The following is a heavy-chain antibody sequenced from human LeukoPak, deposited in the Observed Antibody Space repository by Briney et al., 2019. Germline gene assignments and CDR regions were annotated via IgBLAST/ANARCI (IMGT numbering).Heavy chain of an antibody. D-gene: IGHD3-3*02. CDR2: MNPNSGNT. CDR3: ARISVAPYYYYYYMDV. J-gene: IGHJ6*03. CDR1: GYTFTSYD. Sequence: ASVKVSCKASGYTFTSYDINWVRQATGQGLEWVGWMNPNSGNTGYAQKFQGRVTMTRNTSISTAYMELSSLRSEDTAVYYCARISVAPYYYYYYMDVWGKGTTVTISS. V-gene: IGHV1-8*01.